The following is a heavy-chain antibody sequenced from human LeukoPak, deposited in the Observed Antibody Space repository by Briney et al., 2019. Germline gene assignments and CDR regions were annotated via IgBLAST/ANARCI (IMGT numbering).Heavy chain of an antibody. D-gene: IGHD3-22*01. CDR3: ARVSYYDSSGYHFLSYVDY. CDR2: IYSGGST. CDR1: GFTVSSDY. V-gene: IGHV3-53*01. Sequence: PGGSLRLSCAASGFTVSSDYMTWVRQAPGKGLEWVSVIYSGGSTYYADSVRGRFTISRDNSKNTLYLQMNSLGAEDTAVYYCARVSYYDSSGYHFLSYVDYWGQGTLVTVSS. J-gene: IGHJ4*02.